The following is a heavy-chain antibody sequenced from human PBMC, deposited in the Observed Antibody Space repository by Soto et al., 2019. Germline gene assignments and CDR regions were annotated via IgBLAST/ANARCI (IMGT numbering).Heavy chain of an antibody. CDR3: ARARVWFGELLPIGMDV. Sequence: GGSLRLSCAASGFTFSSYSMNWVRQAPGKGLEWVSYISSSSSTIYYADSVKGRFTISRDNAKNSLYLQMNSLRDEDTAVYYCARARVWFGELLPIGMDVWGQGTTVTVSS. J-gene: IGHJ6*02. CDR1: GFTFSSYS. V-gene: IGHV3-48*02. CDR2: ISSSSSTI. D-gene: IGHD3-10*01.